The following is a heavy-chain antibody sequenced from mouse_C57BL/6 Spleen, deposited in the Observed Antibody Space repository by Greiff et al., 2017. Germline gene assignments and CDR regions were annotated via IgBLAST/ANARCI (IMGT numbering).Heavy chain of an antibody. Sequence: VQLQESGPELVKPGASVKISCKASGYSFTSYYIHWVKQRPGQGLEWIGWIYPGSGNTKYNEKFKGKATLTADTSSSTAYMQLSSLTSEDSAVYYCARSSLPFHFDYWGQGTTLTVSS. D-gene: IGHD6-5*01. V-gene: IGHV1-66*01. CDR1: GYSFTSYY. J-gene: IGHJ2*01. CDR3: ARSSLPFHFDY. CDR2: IYPGSGNT.